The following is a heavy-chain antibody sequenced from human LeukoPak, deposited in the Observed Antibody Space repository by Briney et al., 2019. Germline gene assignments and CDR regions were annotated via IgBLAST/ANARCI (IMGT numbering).Heavy chain of an antibody. CDR2: IIPIFGTA. V-gene: IGHV1-69*06. J-gene: IGHJ5*02. CDR1: GGTFSSYA. D-gene: IGHD1-26*01. Sequence: GASVKVSCKASGGTFSSYAIGWVRQAPGQGLEWMGGIIPIFGTANYAQKFQGRVTITADKSTSTVYMELSSLRSEDTAVYYCARDSLEWEPKDNHINWFDPWGQGTLVTVSS. CDR3: ARDSLEWEPKDNHINWFDP.